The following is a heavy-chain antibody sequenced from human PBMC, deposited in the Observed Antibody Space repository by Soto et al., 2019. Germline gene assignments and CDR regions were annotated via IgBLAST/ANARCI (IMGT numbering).Heavy chain of an antibody. D-gene: IGHD2-2*01. CDR1: GDSVSSNSAA. J-gene: IGHJ6*02. CDR3: ARVAFVVVPAAIESEGYYYYGMDV. CDR2: TYYRSKWYN. Sequence: QTLSLTCAISGDSVSSNSAAWNWIRQSPSRGLEWLGRTYYRSKWYNDYAVSVKSRITINPDTSKNQFSLQLNSVTPEDTAVYYCARVAFVVVPAAIESEGYYYYGMDVWGQGTPVTVSS. V-gene: IGHV6-1*01.